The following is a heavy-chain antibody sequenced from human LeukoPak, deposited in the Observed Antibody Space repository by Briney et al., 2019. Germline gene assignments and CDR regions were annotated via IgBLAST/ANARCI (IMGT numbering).Heavy chain of an antibody. V-gene: IGHV3-30*03. CDR1: GFTFSSYG. CDR2: ISYDGSNK. Sequence: GRSLRLSCAASGFTFSSYGMHWVRQAPGKGLEWVAVISYDGSNKYYADSVKGRFTISRDNSKNTLYLQMNSLRAGDTAVYYCARRYFDYWGQGILVTVSS. J-gene: IGHJ4*02. CDR3: ARRYFDY.